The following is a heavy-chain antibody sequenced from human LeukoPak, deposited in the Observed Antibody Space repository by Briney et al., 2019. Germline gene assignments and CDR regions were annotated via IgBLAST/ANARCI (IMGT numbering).Heavy chain of an antibody. CDR2: INSDGSST. CDR3: AQETDYYDSSGYSY. D-gene: IGHD3-22*01. CDR1: GFTFSSYW. J-gene: IGHJ4*02. Sequence: PGGSLRLSCAASGFTFSSYWMHWVRQAPGKGLVWVSRINSDGSSTSYADSVKGRFAISRDNAKNTLYLQMNSLRAEDTAVYYCAQETDYYDSSGYSYWGQGTLVTVSS. V-gene: IGHV3-74*01.